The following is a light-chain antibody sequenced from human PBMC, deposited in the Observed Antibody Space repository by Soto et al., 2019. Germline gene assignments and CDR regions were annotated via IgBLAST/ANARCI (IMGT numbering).Light chain of an antibody. J-gene: IGLJ3*02. CDR1: SGHSSYA. CDR2: LNSDGSH. CDR3: QTWGTGIPWV. V-gene: IGLV4-69*01. Sequence: QLVLTQSPSASASLGASVKLTCTLSSGHSSYAIAWHQQQPEKGPRYLMKLNSDGSHSKGDGIPDRFSGSSSGAERYLTISSLQSEDEADYYCQTWGTGIPWVFGGETKLTVL.